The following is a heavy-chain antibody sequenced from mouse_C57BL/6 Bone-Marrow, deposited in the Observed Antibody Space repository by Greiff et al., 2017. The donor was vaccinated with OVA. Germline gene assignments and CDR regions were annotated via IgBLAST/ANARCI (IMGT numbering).Heavy chain of an antibody. Sequence: EVKVVESGGGLVKPGGSLKLSCAASGFTFSDYGMHWVRQAPEKGLEWVAYISSGSSTIYYADTVKGRFTISRDNAKNTLFLQMTSLRSEDTAMYYCAGGLYYYGSSFDYWGQGTSVTVSS. CDR1: GFTFSDYG. J-gene: IGHJ4*01. CDR2: ISSGSSTI. D-gene: IGHD1-1*01. V-gene: IGHV5-17*01. CDR3: AGGLYYYGSSFDY.